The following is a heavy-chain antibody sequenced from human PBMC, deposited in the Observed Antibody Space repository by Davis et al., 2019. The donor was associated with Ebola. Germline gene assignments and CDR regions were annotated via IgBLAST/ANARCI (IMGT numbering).Heavy chain of an antibody. J-gene: IGHJ4*02. CDR1: GFTFSNYA. D-gene: IGHD3-22*01. Sequence: PGGSLRLSCAASGFTFSNYAMDWVRQAPGKGLEWVAVISYDGNYKYYADSVKGRFTISRENSKNTLYLLMDSLRPEDTAMYYCARDRGDSSSDYWGQGTLVTVSS. V-gene: IGHV3-30-3*01. CDR3: ARDRGDSSSDY. CDR2: ISYDGNYK.